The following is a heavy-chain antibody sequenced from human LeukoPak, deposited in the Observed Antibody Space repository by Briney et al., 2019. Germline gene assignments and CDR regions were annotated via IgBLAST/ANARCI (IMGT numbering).Heavy chain of an antibody. V-gene: IGHV4-59*01. CDR2: IYYSGTT. D-gene: IGHD1-1*01. Sequence: SETLSLTCTVSGGSISGYYWSWIRQPPGKGLEWIGYIYYSGTTNYNPSLKSRVTISVDTSKNQFSLKLSSVTAADTAVYYCARVSWFPGTSYYYMDVWGKGTTVTVSS. J-gene: IGHJ6*03. CDR1: GGSISGYY. CDR3: ARVSWFPGTSYYYMDV.